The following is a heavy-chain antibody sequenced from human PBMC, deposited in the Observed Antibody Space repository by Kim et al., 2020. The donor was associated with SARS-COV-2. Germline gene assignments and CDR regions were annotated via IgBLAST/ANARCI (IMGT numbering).Heavy chain of an antibody. CDR1: GFTFINYA. J-gene: IGHJ4*02. CDR3: AKGRELLLPFGY. V-gene: IGHV3-23*01. D-gene: IGHD2-15*01. CDR2: ISGSGGSI. Sequence: GGSLRLSCAASGFTFINYAMSWVRQAPGKGLEWVSAISGSGGSIYYADSVKGRFTISRDNSKNTLYLQMNSLRAEDTAVYYCAKGRELLLPFGYWGRGTLVTVSS.